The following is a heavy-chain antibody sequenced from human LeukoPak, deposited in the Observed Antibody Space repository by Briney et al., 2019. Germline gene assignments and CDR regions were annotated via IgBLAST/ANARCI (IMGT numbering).Heavy chain of an antibody. J-gene: IGHJ4*02. CDR2: IKSKTDGGTT. D-gene: IGHD2-15*01. CDR3: TYRAPALVVVAGAIDY. V-gene: IGHV3-15*01. Sequence: GSLRLSCAASGFTFSNAWMSWVRQAPGKGLEWVGRIKSKTDGGTTDYAAPVKGRFTISRDDSKNTLYLQMNSLKTEDTAVYYCTYRAPALVVVAGAIDYWGQGTLVTVSS. CDR1: GFTFSNAW.